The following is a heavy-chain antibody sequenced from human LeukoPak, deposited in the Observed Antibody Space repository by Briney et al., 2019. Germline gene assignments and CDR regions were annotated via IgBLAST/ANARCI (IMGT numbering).Heavy chain of an antibody. CDR3: ARGLDY. Sequence: GGSLRLSCAASGFSFSRFGMNWVRQAPGKGLEWISYISSSSSAIYYADSVKGRFTISRDNAKNSLYLQMSSLRDEDTAVYYCARGLDYWGQGTPVTVSS. J-gene: IGHJ4*02. CDR1: GFSFSRFG. V-gene: IGHV3-48*02. CDR2: ISSSSSAI.